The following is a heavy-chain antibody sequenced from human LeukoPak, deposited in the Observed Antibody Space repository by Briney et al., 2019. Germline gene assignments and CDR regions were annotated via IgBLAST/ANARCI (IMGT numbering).Heavy chain of an antibody. V-gene: IGHV3-30*02. Sequence: GGSLRLSCVASGFTFSSYGIHWIRQAPGKGLEWVAFIRYDGSKKFYSDSLKGRFTISRDNSRNTLYLQMNSLRTDDTAVYICAKDRPPQYDSGTYSDYWGQGTLVTVSS. CDR3: AKDRPPQYDSGTYSDY. CDR1: GFTFSSYG. D-gene: IGHD3-10*01. CDR2: IRYDGSKK. J-gene: IGHJ4*02.